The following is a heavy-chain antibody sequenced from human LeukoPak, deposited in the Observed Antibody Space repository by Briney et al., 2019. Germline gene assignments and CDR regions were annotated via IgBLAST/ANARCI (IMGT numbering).Heavy chain of an antibody. CDR2: ISSSSSYI. CDR1: GFTFSSYS. D-gene: IGHD3-10*01. J-gene: IGHJ6*03. V-gene: IGHV3-21*01. Sequence: PGGSLRLSCAASGFTFSSYSMNWVRQAPGKGLEWVSSISSSSSYIYYADSVKGRFTISRDNSKNTLYLQMNSLRAEDTAVYYCARDGVVRGVIIYYYYYMDVWGKGTTVTVSS. CDR3: ARDGVVRGVIIYYYYYMDV.